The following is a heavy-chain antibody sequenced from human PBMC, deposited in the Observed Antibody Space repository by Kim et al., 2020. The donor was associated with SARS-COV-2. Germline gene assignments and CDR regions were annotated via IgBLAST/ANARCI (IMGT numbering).Heavy chain of an antibody. CDR3: ARXXMGXITIFGVVSWKGAXXI. CDR1: GGSVSSGSYY. CDR2: IYYSGST. D-gene: IGHD3-3*01. V-gene: IGHV4-61*01. Sequence: SETLSLTCTVSGGSVSSGSYYWSWIRQPPGKGLEWIGYIYYSGSTNYNPSLKXXXXMSVDTSKNQFXLKRGSVTAADTAVYYCARXXMGXITIFGVVSWKGAXXIWGQGTXVTVSS. J-gene: IGHJ3*02.